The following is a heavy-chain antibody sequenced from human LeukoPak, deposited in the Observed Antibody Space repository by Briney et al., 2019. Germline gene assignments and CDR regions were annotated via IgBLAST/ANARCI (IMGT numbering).Heavy chain of an antibody. CDR1: GFTFSNYA. J-gene: IGHJ4*02. D-gene: IGHD6-19*01. CDR2: ISDTGGST. V-gene: IGHV3-23*01. CDR3: AKHAGVSSAWLSHFDY. Sequence: GGSLRLSCAASGFTFSNYAMSWVRQAPGKGLEWVSGISDTGGSTYYADSVKGQFAISRDNSKNTLSLQMNNLRADDTAVYYCAKHAGVSSAWLSHFDYWGQGTLVTVSS.